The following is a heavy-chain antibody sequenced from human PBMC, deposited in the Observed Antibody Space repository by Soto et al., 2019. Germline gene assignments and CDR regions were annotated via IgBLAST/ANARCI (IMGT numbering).Heavy chain of an antibody. CDR2: ISAYNGNT. CDR3: AREIAAAQVKPDFDI. J-gene: IGHJ3*02. CDR1: GYTFTSYG. V-gene: IGHV1-18*01. D-gene: IGHD6-13*01. Sequence: ASVKVSCKASGYTFTSYGISWVRQAPGQGLEWMGWISAYNGNTNYAQKLQGRVTMTTDTSTSTAYMELRSLRSDDTAAYYCAREIAAAQVKPDFDIWGQGTMVTVS.